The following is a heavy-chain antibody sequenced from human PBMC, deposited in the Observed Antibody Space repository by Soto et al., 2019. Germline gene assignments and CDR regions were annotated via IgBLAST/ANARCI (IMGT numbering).Heavy chain of an antibody. J-gene: IGHJ6*02. D-gene: IGHD2-8*01. CDR1: GVTFSSYA. CDR2: IIPIFGTA. CDR3: AKEDCTNGVCYIRGPRYYYYYGMDV. V-gene: IGHV1-69*13. Sequence: GASVKVSCKASGVTFSSYALSWVRQAPGQGLEWMGGIIPIFGTANYAQKFQGRVTITADESTSTAYMELSSLRSKDTAVYYCAKEDCTNGVCYIRGPRYYYYYGMDVWGQGTTVTVSS.